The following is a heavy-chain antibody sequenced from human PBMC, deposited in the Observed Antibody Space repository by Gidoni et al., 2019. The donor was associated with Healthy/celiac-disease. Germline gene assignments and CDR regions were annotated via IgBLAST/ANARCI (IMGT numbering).Heavy chain of an antibody. CDR3: ARRSEAAAGSFLWFDP. J-gene: IGHJ5*02. D-gene: IGHD6-13*01. Sequence: EVQLVQSGAAVKKPGASLTISCKGSGYSFPSYWIGWVRQMPGKGLGWMGIIFPGDSDTRYSPSFQGQVTISADKSISTAYLQWSSLKASDTAMYYCARRSEAAAGSFLWFDPWGQGTLVTVSS. CDR1: GYSFPSYW. CDR2: IFPGDSDT. V-gene: IGHV5-51*01.